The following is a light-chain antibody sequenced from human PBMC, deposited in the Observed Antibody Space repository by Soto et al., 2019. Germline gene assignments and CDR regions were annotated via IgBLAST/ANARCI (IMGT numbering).Light chain of an antibody. J-gene: IGKJ1*01. CDR1: QGISNY. CDR3: QKYNTAPWT. V-gene: IGKV1-27*01. CDR2: AAS. Sequence: DIQMTQSPSSLSASVGDRVTITCRASQGISNYLAWYQQKPGKVPKLLIYAASTLQSGVPSRFSGSGSGTELPLTISTRQPEDVATYYCQKYNTAPWTFGQGTKVDI.